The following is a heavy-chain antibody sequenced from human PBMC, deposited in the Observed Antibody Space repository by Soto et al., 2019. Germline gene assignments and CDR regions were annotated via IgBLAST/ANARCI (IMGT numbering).Heavy chain of an antibody. Sequence: LSLTCAVSGYSISSGYYWGWIRQTPGKGLEWIASIYHSGSTYYNPSLKSRVTISEDTSKNQFSLKLTSVTAADTAVYYCARGAATVTPGWFDPWGQGIMVTVSS. D-gene: IGHD4-17*01. V-gene: IGHV4-38-2*01. CDR1: GYSISSGYY. CDR3: ARGAATVTPGWFDP. CDR2: IYHSGST. J-gene: IGHJ5*02.